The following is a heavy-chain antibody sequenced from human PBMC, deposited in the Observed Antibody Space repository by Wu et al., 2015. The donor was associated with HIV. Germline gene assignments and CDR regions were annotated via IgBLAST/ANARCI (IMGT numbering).Heavy chain of an antibody. J-gene: IGHJ5*02. D-gene: IGHD3-22*01. CDR2: IIPIFGTA. V-gene: IGHV1-69*13. CDR1: GGTFSSYA. CDR3: AREDYDSSGYYSPNWFDP. Sequence: QVQLVQSGAEVKKPGSSVKVSCKASGGTFSSYAISWVRQAPGQGLEWMGRIIPIFGTANYAQKFQGRVTITADESTSTAYMELSSLRSEDTAVYYCAREDYDSSGYYSPNWFDPWGQGTLVTVSS.